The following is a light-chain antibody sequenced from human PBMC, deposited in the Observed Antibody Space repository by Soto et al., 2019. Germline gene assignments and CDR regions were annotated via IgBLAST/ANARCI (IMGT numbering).Light chain of an antibody. CDR3: HQRQSWPRT. CDR2: LAS. V-gene: IGKV3-11*01. CDR1: PAVNTR. J-gene: IGKJ1*01. Sequence: EIVLTQSPATLSSFPGDRVTLSCRASPAVNTRLAWYHNKTGQDPRLLIYLASNRAAGVPARFSGSVSGTDFNLTISEVETEDCAVYDGHQRQSWPRTFGQGTKVDIK.